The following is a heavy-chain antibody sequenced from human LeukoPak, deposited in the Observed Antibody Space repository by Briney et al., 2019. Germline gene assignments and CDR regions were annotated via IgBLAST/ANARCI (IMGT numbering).Heavy chain of an antibody. J-gene: IGHJ5*02. D-gene: IGHD2-2*01. V-gene: IGHV1-24*01. CDR3: ATDVRGRSSTSCYWKGRLEWFDP. CDR1: GYTLTELS. CDR2: FDPEDGET. Sequence: GASVKVSCKVSGYTLTELSMHWVRQAPGKGLEWMGGFDPEDGETIYAQKFQGRVTMTEDTSTDTAYMELSSLRSEDTAVYYCATDVRGRSSTSCYWKGRLEWFDPWGQGTLVTVSS.